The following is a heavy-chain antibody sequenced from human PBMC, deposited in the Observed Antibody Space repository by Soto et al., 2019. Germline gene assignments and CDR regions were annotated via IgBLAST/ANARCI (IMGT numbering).Heavy chain of an antibody. CDR3: AKDRARLAAAGWDYFDY. V-gene: IGHV3-23*01. J-gene: IGHJ4*02. Sequence: GGSLRLSCAASGFTFSSYAMSWVRQAPGKGLEWVSAISGSGGSTYYADSVKGRFTISRDNSKNTLYLQMNSLRAEDTAVYYCAKDRARLAAAGWDYFDYWGQGTLVTVSS. D-gene: IGHD6-13*01. CDR1: GFTFSSYA. CDR2: ISGSGGST.